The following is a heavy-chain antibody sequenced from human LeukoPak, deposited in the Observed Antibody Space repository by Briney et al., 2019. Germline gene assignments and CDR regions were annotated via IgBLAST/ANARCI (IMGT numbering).Heavy chain of an antibody. D-gene: IGHD5-12*01. V-gene: IGHV1-18*01. CDR3: ARGGYEGGLPEMVDY. J-gene: IGHJ4*02. CDR2: ISAYNRNT. Sequence: ASVKVSCKASGYTFTSYGISWVRQAPGQGLEWMGWISAYNRNTNYAQKLQGRVTMNTDTSTSRAYLGLRSLRSDDTAVYYCARGGYEGGLPEMVDYWGEGTLVSVSS. CDR1: GYTFTSYG.